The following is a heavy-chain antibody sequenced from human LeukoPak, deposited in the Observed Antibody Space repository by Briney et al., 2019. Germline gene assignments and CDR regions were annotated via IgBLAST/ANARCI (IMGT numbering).Heavy chain of an antibody. Sequence: GGSLRLSCAASGFIFSTYWMSWVRQAPGKGLEWVANIKQDGSEKYYVDSVKGRFTISRDNAKSSLYLHMNSLRAEDTAVYYCARGDGSRNWGQGTLVTVSS. V-gene: IGHV3-7*01. J-gene: IGHJ4*02. CDR2: IKQDGSEK. CDR1: GFIFSTYW. D-gene: IGHD3-10*01. CDR3: ARGDGSRN.